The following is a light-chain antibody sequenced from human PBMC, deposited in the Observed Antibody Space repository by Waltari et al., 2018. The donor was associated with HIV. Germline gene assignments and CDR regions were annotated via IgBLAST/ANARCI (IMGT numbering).Light chain of an antibody. V-gene: IGKV4-1*01. CDR3: QQSYATPLT. CDR2: RAS. Sequence: DIVLTQSPDSLTVSLGEGASISCMSSQTLFYSPDSKNHLAWYQQKAGQSPKLVLSRASVRKPGVADRFSGSGSGTNFTLTINNVQAEDVAIYFCQQSYATPLTFGPGTRVDI. CDR1: QTLFYSPDSKNH. J-gene: IGKJ3*01.